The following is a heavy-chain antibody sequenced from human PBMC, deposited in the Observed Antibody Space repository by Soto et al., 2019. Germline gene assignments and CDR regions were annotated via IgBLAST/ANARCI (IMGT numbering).Heavy chain of an antibody. V-gene: IGHV3-21*01. J-gene: IGHJ6*02. Sequence: EVQLVESGGGLVKPGGSLRLSCAASGFTFSSYSMNWVRQAPGKGLEWVSSISSSSSYLYYADSVKGRFTISRDNAKNSLYLQMNSLRAEDTAVYYWARSRQNYYYYYGMDVWGQGTTVTVSS. D-gene: IGHD6-13*01. CDR2: ISSSSSYL. CDR1: GFTFSSYS. CDR3: ARSRQNYYYYYGMDV.